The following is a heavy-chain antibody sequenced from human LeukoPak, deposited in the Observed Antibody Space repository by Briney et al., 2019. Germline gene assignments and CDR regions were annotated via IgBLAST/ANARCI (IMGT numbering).Heavy chain of an antibody. Sequence: GASVTVSCKASGYTFTSYGISWVRQAPGQGLEWMGWISAYNGNTNYAQKVQGRVTMTTDTSTSTAYMELRSLRSDDTAVYYCARVSVAGTYYYYYYMDVWGKGTTVTISS. D-gene: IGHD2-15*01. CDR1: GYTFTSYG. V-gene: IGHV1-18*01. J-gene: IGHJ6*03. CDR3: ARVSVAGTYYYYYYMDV. CDR2: ISAYNGNT.